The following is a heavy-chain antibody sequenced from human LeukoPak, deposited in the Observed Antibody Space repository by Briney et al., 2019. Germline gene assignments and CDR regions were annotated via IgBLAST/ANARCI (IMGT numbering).Heavy chain of an antibody. J-gene: IGHJ5*02. D-gene: IGHD3-9*01. CDR3: ARAYYDILTGYPNWFDP. CDR2: IYYSGST. Sequence: PSQTLSLTCTVSGGSISSGGYYWSWIPQHPGKGREWTGYIYYSGSTYYNPSLKSRVTISVDTSKNQFSLKLSSVTAADTAVYYCARAYYDILTGYPNWFDPWGQGTLVTVSS. CDR1: GGSISSGGYY. V-gene: IGHV4-31*03.